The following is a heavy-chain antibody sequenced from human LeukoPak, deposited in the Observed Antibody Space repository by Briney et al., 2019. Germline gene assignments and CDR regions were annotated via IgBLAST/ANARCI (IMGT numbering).Heavy chain of an antibody. V-gene: IGHV4-59*12. J-gene: IGHJ5*02. CDR2: IYYSGST. CDR1: GGSISSYY. D-gene: IGHD3-3*01. Sequence: PSETLSLTCTVSGGSISSYYWSWIRQPPGKGLEWIGYIYYSGSTNYNPSLKSRVTISVDTSKNQFSLKLSSVTAADTAVYYCARDTYYDFWSGYYFDPWGQGTLVTVSS. CDR3: ARDTYYDFWSGYYFDP.